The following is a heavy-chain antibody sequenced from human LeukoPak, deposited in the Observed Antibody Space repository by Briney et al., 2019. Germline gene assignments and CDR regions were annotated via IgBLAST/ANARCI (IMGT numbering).Heavy chain of an antibody. J-gene: IGHJ5*02. Sequence: SETLSLTCTVSGGSISSSSYYWGWIRQPPGKGLEWIGSIYYSGSTYYNPSLKSRVTISVDTSKNQFSLKLSSVTAADTAVYYCARHRFGELFWFDPWGQGTLATVSS. CDR3: ARHRFGELFWFDP. CDR2: IYYSGST. CDR1: GGSISSSSYY. V-gene: IGHV4-39*01. D-gene: IGHD3-10*01.